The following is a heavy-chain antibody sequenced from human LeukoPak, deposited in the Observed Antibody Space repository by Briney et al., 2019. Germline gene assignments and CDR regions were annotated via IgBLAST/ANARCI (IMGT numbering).Heavy chain of an antibody. V-gene: IGHV4-30-2*01. CDR3: ARDRAPTLGYFDY. Sequence: SETLPLTCTVSGGSISSGGYSWSWIRQPPGKGLEWIGYIYHSGTTYYSPSLKSRVTISVDRTKNQFSLKMTSVTAADTAVYYCARDRAPTLGYFDYWGQGTLVTVSS. CDR2: IYHSGTT. D-gene: IGHD3-10*01. CDR1: GGSISSGGYS. J-gene: IGHJ4*02.